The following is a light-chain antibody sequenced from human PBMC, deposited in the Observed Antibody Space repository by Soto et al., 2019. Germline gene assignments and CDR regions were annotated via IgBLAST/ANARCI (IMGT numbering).Light chain of an antibody. CDR2: GVT. Sequence: VLTQPASVSGSPGQSITISCTGTSSNIGAYNYVSWYQQYPGKAPKLMIYGVTNRPSGVSNRFSGSKTGNTASLTISGLQAEDEADYYCFSHRSGDSHVFGTGTKVTVL. V-gene: IGLV2-14*01. J-gene: IGLJ1*01. CDR1: SSNIGAYNY. CDR3: FSHRSGDSHV.